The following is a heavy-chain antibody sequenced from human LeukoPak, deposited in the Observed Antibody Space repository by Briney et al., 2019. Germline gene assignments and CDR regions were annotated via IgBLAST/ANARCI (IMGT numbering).Heavy chain of an antibody. CDR3: AKDWNYYGSGNYYDSWGY. V-gene: IGHV3-30*02. J-gene: IGHJ4*02. CDR2: IRYDGSNK. CDR1: GFTLSTYG. Sequence: GGSLRLSCAASGFTLSTYGMHWVRQAPGKGLEWVTFIRYDGSNKYYADSVKGRFTVSRDNSRSTLYVQMNSLRPEDTAVYYCAKDWNYYGSGNYYDSWGYWGQGTLVSVSS. D-gene: IGHD3-10*01.